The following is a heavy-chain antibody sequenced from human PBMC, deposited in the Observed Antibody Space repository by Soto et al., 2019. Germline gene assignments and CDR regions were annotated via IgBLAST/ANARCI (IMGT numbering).Heavy chain of an antibody. CDR2: ISAYNGNT. J-gene: IGHJ4*02. CDR3: ARDYGAHVVVVTAIPHFDY. V-gene: IGHV1-18*04. CDR1: GYTFTSYG. Sequence: QVPLVQSGAEVKKPGASVKVSCKASGYTFTSYGISWVRQAPGQGLEWMGWISAYNGNTNYAQKLQGRVTMTTDTSPSTAYMELRSLRSDDTAVYYCARDYGAHVVVVTAIPHFDYWGQGTLVTVSS. D-gene: IGHD2-21*02.